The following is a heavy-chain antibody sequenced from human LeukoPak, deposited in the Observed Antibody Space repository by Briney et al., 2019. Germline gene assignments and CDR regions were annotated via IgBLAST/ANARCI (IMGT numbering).Heavy chain of an antibody. Sequence: GGSLRLSCAASGFTFSGSALHWVRQASGKGLEWVGRIRSTANGYATAYAASVKGRFTISRDDSKNTAYLQMDSLKTEDTAVYYCARSGYGSGIYYFDYWGQGTLVTVSS. CDR3: ARSGYGSGIYYFDY. CDR1: GFTFSGSA. D-gene: IGHD3-10*01. CDR2: IRSTANGYAT. V-gene: IGHV3-73*01. J-gene: IGHJ4*02.